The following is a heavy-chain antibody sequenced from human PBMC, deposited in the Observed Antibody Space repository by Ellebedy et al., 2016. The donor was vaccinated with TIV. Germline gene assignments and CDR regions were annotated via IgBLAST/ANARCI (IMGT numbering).Heavy chain of an antibody. CDR1: GGSFSGYY. D-gene: IGHD3-22*01. CDR2: ITHSGST. J-gene: IGHJ4*02. V-gene: IGHV4-34*01. Sequence: MPSETLSLTCAAYGGSFSGYYWSWIRQPPGKGLEWIGEITHSGSTNYNPSLKSRVTISVDTSKNQFSLELSSVTAADTAVYYCTRNGYYCLDYWGQGTLVTVSS. CDR3: TRNGYYCLDY.